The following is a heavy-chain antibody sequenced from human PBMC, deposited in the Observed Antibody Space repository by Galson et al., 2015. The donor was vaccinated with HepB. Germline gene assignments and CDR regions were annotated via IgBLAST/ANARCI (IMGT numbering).Heavy chain of an antibody. V-gene: IGHV1-69*13. D-gene: IGHD2-15*01. Sequence: SVKVSCKASGGTFISYTFTWVRQAPGQGLEWMGGIIPKFATGNYAQKFQGRLTIAADESTNTIYMELNNLTSDDTAIYYCARDGGGYCNHVTCLLNWFDPWGQGTLVTVSS. J-gene: IGHJ5*02. CDR1: GGTFISYT. CDR3: ARDGGGYCNHVTCLLNWFDP. CDR2: IIPKFATG.